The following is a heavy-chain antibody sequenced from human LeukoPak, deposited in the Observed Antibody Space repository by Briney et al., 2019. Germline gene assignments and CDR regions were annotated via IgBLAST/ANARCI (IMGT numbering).Heavy chain of an antibody. V-gene: IGHV4-38-2*02. Sequence: SETLSLTCTVSGGSISSYYWGWIRQPPGKGLEWIGSIYHSGSTYYNPSLKSRVTMSVDTSKNQFSLKLSSVTAADTAVYYCARDPSLPVDPWGQGTLVTVSS. CDR3: ARDPSLPVDP. J-gene: IGHJ5*02. CDR1: GGSISSYY. CDR2: IYHSGST.